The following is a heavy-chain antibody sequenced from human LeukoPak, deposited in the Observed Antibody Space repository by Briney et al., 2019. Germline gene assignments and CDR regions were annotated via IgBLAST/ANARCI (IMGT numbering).Heavy chain of an antibody. J-gene: IGHJ6*03. CDR1: GFTFTSYG. CDR2: IRDKRNSYTT. V-gene: IGHV3-72*01. D-gene: IGHD1-26*01. Sequence: GRSLRLSCAASGFTFTSYGMHWVRQAPGKGLEWVGRIRDKRNSYTTEYAASGKGRFTISRDDSKNSLYLQMNTLRTEDTALYYCSRTYSGKYKDRYYMDVWGTGTTVTVSS. CDR3: SRTYSGKYKDRYYMDV.